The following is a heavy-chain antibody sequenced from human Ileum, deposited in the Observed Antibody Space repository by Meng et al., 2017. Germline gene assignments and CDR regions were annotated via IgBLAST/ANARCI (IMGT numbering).Heavy chain of an antibody. CDR1: GGSIRTSDW. V-gene: IGHV4-4*02. Sequence: VQLKESAPGLLKPSGPLALTCAVSGGSIRTSDWWSWVRQPPGKGLEWIGTIHHSGSTNYNPSLKSRVTISVDKSKNQFSLKLNPVTAADTAVYYCAREWSGSYRHFDYWGQGTLVTVSS. J-gene: IGHJ4*02. CDR2: IHHSGST. CDR3: AREWSGSYRHFDY. D-gene: IGHD1-26*01.